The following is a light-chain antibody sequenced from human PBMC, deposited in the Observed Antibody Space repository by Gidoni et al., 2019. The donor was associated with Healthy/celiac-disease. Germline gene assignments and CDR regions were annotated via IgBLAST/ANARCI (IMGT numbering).Light chain of an antibody. CDR2: DAS. V-gene: IGKV1-5*01. Sequence: DIQMTQFPSTLSASEGERVTIPCRASQSISSWLSWYQQKPGKAPKLLIYDASSLESGAPSRCSGSGSGTEFTLTISSLQPDDVATYYCQQYNSYSPETFGQGTKVEIK. J-gene: IGKJ1*01. CDR1: QSISSW. CDR3: QQYNSYSPET.